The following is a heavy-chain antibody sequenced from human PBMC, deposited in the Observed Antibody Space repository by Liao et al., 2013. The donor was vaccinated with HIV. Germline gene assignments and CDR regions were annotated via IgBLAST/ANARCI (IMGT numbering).Heavy chain of an antibody. CDR2: INHSGST. J-gene: IGHJ4*02. CDR1: GGSFSGYY. CDR3: ARADTTMVGGYYFDY. Sequence: QVQLQQWGAGLLKPSETLSLTCAVYGGSFSGYYWSWIRQPPGKGLEWIGEINHSGSTKYNPSLKSRVTISVDTSKNQFSLKLSSVTAADTAVFYCARADTTMVGGYYFDYWGQGTLVTVSS. V-gene: IGHV4-34*01. D-gene: IGHD5-18*01.